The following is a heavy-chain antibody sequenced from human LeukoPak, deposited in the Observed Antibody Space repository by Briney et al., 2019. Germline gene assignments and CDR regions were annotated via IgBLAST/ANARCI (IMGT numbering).Heavy chain of an antibody. J-gene: IGHJ4*02. CDR1: GYTFTSYG. Sequence: GASVKVSCKASGYTFTSYGISWVRQAPGQGLEWMGWISAYSGNTNYAQKLQGRVTMTTDTSTSTAYMELRSLRSDDTAVYYCARALRLYCSGGSCPLGYWGQGTLVTVSS. CDR3: ARALRLYCSGGSCPLGY. D-gene: IGHD2-15*01. V-gene: IGHV1-18*04. CDR2: ISAYSGNT.